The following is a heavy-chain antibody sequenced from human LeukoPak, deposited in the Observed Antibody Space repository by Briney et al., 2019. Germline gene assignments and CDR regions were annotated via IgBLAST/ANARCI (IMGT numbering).Heavy chain of an antibody. CDR1: GGSFSGYY. J-gene: IGHJ4*02. CDR2: INHSGST. Sequence: PSETLSLTCAVYGGSFSGYYWSWIRQPPGKGLEWIGEINHSGSTNYNPSLKSRVTVSVDTSKNQFSLKLSSVTAADTAVYYCARALWGGYNYWSFDYWGQGTLVTVSS. D-gene: IGHD5-24*01. V-gene: IGHV4-34*01. CDR3: ARALWGGYNYWSFDY.